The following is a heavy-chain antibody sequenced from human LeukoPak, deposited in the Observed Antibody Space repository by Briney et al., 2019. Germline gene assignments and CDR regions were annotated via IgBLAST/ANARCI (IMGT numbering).Heavy chain of an antibody. V-gene: IGHV3-20*04. CDR3: ARDLRLTYYYYMDV. CDR2: INWNGGST. D-gene: IGHD3-16*01. CDR1: GFTFDDYG. J-gene: IGHJ6*03. Sequence: GGSLRLSRAASGFTFDDYGMSWVRQAPGKGLEWVSGINWNGGSTGYADSVKGRFTISRDNAKNSLYLQMNSLRAEDTALYYCARDLRLTYYYYMDVWGKGTTDTVSS.